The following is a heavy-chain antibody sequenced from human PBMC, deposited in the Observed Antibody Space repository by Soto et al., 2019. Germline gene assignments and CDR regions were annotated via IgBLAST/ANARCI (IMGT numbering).Heavy chain of an antibody. CDR1: GYTFTVHF. CDR2: INPDNGGT. D-gene: IGHD3-3*01. J-gene: IGHJ5*02. Sequence: ASVKVSCKASGYTFTVHFIHCVGQAPLQWRDGMGWINPDNGGTNFSQTFQGRVTMTRDTSISTAYMELGGLRSDDTAFYFCARVTDFWSHYYTAGNNWFDPWGQGTLVTVSS. CDR3: ARVTDFWSHYYTAGNNWFDP. V-gene: IGHV1-2*02.